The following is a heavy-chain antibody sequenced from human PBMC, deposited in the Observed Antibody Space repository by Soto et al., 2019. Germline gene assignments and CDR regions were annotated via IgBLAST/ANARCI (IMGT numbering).Heavy chain of an antibody. CDR1: GYTFTSYA. J-gene: IGHJ4*02. CDR2: INAGNGNT. Sequence: ASVKVSCKASGYTFTSYAMHWVRQAPGQRLEWMGWINAGNGNTKYSQKFQGRVTITRDTSASTAYMELSSLRSEDTAVYYCARDRCTNGVCRYYFDYWGQGTLVTVSS. V-gene: IGHV1-3*01. CDR3: ARDRCTNGVCRYYFDY. D-gene: IGHD2-8*01.